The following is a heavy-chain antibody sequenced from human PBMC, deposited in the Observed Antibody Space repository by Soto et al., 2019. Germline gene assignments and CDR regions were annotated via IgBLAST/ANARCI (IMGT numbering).Heavy chain of an antibody. V-gene: IGHV1-18*01. D-gene: IGHD2-2*02. CDR1: GGTLSSYA. CDR3: ARDAVVVPAAIPHHVRAILLWFDP. J-gene: IGHJ5*02. Sequence: GASVKVSCKYSGGTLSSYASSWVRRAPGQGLEWMGGIIPYNGKTNYAQKLQGRVTMTTDTSTSTAYMELRSLRSDDTAVYYCARDAVVVPAAIPHHVRAILLWFDPWGQGTLVTVSS. CDR2: IIPYNGKT.